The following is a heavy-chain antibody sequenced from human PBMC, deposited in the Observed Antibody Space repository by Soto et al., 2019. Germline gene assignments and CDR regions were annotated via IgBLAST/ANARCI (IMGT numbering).Heavy chain of an antibody. CDR1: GFTFSDDD. D-gene: IGHD3-3*01. J-gene: IGHJ5*02. CDR2: ISSSGSTI. CDR3: ARDLYDFWSGYSHWFDP. Sequence: EGSLXLSWAASGFTFSDDDMSWIRQAPGKGLEWVSYISSSGSTIYYADSVKGRFTISRDNAKNSLYLQMNSLRAEDTAVYYCARDLYDFWSGYSHWFDPWGQGT. V-gene: IGHV3-11*01.